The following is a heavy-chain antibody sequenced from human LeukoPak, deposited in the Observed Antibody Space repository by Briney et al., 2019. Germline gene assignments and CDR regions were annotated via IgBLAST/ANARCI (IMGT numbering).Heavy chain of an antibody. J-gene: IGHJ5*02. D-gene: IGHD3-10*01. CDR1: GYSISSGYY. CDR3: TIRRYGSGSYVWFDP. Sequence: SETLSLTCAVSGYSISSGYYWGWIRQPPGKGLEWIGSIYHSGSTYCNPSLKSRVTISVDTSKNQFSLKLSSVTAADTAVYYCTIRRYGSGSYVWFDPWGQGTLVTVSS. V-gene: IGHV4-38-2*01. CDR2: IYHSGST.